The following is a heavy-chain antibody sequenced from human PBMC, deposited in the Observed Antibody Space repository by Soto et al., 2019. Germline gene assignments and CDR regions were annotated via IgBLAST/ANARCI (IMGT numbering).Heavy chain of an antibody. CDR2: IYYSGST. CDR1: GGSISSYY. V-gene: IGHV4-59*08. D-gene: IGHD6-13*01. J-gene: IGHJ4*02. Sequence: SETLSLTCTVFGGSISSYYWSWIRQPPGKGLEWIGIIYYSGSTKYNFSLKSRVTISVDTSKNQFSLKLSSVTAADTAVYYCARRSSRKKNFDYWGQGTLVTVSS. CDR3: ARRSSRKKNFDY.